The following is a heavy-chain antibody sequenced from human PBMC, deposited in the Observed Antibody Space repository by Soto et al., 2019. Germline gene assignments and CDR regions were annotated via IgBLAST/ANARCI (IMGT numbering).Heavy chain of an antibody. D-gene: IGHD3-22*01. Sequence: GESLKISCKASGYTFTSYYMHWVRQAPGQGLEWMGIINPSGGSTSYAQKFQGRVTMTRDTSTSTVYMELSSLRSEDTAVYYCARALNYYDSSGYYSVAYNWFDPWGQGTLVTVSS. CDR1: GYTFTSYY. CDR3: ARALNYYDSSGYYSVAYNWFDP. CDR2: INPSGGST. V-gene: IGHV1-46*01. J-gene: IGHJ5*02.